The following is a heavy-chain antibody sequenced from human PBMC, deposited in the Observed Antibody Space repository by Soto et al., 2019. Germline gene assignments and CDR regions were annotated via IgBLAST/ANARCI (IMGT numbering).Heavy chain of an antibody. CDR3: ARDPSVMGSAWSGV. CDR1: GFTFSDYY. CDR2: ISSSGSTI. Sequence: GGALRLSCAPSGFTFSDYYIRRIRHAQGKGLEWISYISSSGSTIYYADSVKGRFTISRDNAKNSLYLQMNSLRAEDTAVYYCARDPSVMGSAWSGVWGQGTTVTVSS. J-gene: IGHJ6*02. V-gene: IGHV3-11*01. D-gene: IGHD6-19*01.